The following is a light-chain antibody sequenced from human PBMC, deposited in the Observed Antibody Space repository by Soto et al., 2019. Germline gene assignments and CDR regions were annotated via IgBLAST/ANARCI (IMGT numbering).Light chain of an antibody. Sequence: QSVLTQPPSASGTPGQRVTISSSGSSSNIGSNYVYWYQQFPGTAPRLLIYGNYQRPSGVPDRFSGSKSGTSASLAISGLRSADVGDYICGVLDVMLNSFLFGAG. V-gene: IGLV1-47*02. CDR2: GNY. CDR3: GVLDVMLNSFL. J-gene: IGLJ1*01. CDR1: SSNIGSNY.